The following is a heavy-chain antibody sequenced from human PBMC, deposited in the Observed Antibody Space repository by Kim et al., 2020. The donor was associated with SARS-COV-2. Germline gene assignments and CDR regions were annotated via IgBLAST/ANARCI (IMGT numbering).Heavy chain of an antibody. J-gene: IGHJ6*03. CDR2: INTNTGNP. V-gene: IGHV7-4-1*02. Sequence: ASVKVSCKSSGYTFTSYAMNWVRQAPGQGLEWMGWINTNTGNPTYAQGFTGRFVFSLDTSVSTAYLQISSLKAEDTAVYYCARDYIGYCSSTSCYSGALLEYYYYMDVWGKGTPVTVSS. CDR3: ARDYIGYCSSTSCYSGALLEYYYYMDV. D-gene: IGHD2-2*01. CDR1: GYTFTSYA.